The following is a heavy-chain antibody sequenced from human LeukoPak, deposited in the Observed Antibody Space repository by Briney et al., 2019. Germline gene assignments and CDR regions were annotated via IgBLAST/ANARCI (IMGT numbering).Heavy chain of an antibody. Sequence: PSETLSLTCTVSGGSVSSGSYYWSWIRQPPGKGLEWIGYIYYSGSTNYNPSLKSRVTISVDTSKNQFSLKLSSVTAADTAVYYCARGKIWAAATLRDYYYGMDVWGKGTTVTVSS. J-gene: IGHJ6*04. D-gene: IGHD2-15*01. CDR3: ARGKIWAAATLRDYYYGMDV. CDR1: GGSVSSGSYY. V-gene: IGHV4-61*01. CDR2: IYYSGST.